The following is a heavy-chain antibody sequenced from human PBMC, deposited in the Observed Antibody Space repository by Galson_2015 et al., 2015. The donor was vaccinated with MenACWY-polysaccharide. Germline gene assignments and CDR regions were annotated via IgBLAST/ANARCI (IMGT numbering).Heavy chain of an antibody. CDR1: GLRIRGHW. V-gene: IGHV3-74*01. D-gene: IGHD6-19*01. J-gene: IGHJ3*02. Sequence: SLRLSCAASGLRIRGHWMHWVRQVPGKGLVWVSRINSDASGTSYADSVKGRFTISRDNAKNTLYLQMNSLRAEDTALYYCARKSAIAVGWGAFDIWGQGTMVTVSS. CDR3: ARKSAIAVGWGAFDI. CDR2: INSDASGT.